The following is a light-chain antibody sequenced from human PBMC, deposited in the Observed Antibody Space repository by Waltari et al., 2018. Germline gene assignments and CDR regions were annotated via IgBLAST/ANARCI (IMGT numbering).Light chain of an antibody. CDR3: MHRLQAPLT. J-gene: IGKJ3*01. Sequence: DIVMTQAQLYLPVTPGESASISCRSSQSLIYSDGNHYLAWYLQKPGQPTQLLIYFSSNRASGVPGWFSGSGSATDFTPKISRVEAEDGGVYYCMHRLQAPLTCGPWTRVDIK. CDR2: FSS. CDR1: QSLIYSDGNHY. V-gene: IGKV2-28*01.